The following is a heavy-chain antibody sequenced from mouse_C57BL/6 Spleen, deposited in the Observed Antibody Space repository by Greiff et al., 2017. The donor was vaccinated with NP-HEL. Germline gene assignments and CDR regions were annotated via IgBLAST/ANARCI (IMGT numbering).Heavy chain of an antibody. J-gene: IGHJ3*01. CDR2: INPNNGGT. V-gene: IGHV1-26*01. Sequence: EVQLQQSGPELVKPGASVKISCKASGYTFTDYYMNWVKQSHGKSLEWIGDINPNNGGTSYNQKFKGKATLTVDKSSSTAYMELRSLTSEDSAVYYCARSGTVVEGFAYWGQGTLVTVSA. CDR1: GYTFTDYY. D-gene: IGHD1-1*01. CDR3: ARSGTVVEGFAY.